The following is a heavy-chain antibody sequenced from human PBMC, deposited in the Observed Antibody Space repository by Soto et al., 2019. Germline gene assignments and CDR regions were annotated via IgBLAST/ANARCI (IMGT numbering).Heavy chain of an antibody. CDR3: VRRHVSATGIDCFDP. CDR1: GSTFTSYG. CDR2: INAANGDT. Sequence: PSVKVSCKASGSTFTSYGIHWVRQAPGQRLEWMGWINAANGDTKYSPKFQGRVTITRDTSASTAYMELSSLRSEDTAVYYCVRRHVSATGIDCFDPWGQGTLVTVSS. J-gene: IGHJ5*02. V-gene: IGHV1-3*01. D-gene: IGHD6-13*01.